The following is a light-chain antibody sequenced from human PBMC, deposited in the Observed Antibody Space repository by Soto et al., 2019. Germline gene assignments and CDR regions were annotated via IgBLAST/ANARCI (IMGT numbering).Light chain of an antibody. V-gene: IGKV3-20*01. J-gene: IGKJ1*01. CDR3: QQYGSSPWT. CDR1: QSVSSSY. CDR2: GAS. Sequence: EIVLTQSPGTLSLSPGERATLSCRASQSVSSSYLAWYQQKPGQAPRLLIYGASSRATGIPDRFSGSGSGTDFTITISRLEPEAFAVYYCQQYGSSPWTFGQGTKVDIK.